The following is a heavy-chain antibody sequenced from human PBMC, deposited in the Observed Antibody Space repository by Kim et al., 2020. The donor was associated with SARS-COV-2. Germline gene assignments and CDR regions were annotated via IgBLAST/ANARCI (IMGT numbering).Heavy chain of an antibody. CDR3: ARRNSGWNDAFDV. V-gene: IGHV4-39*01. D-gene: IGHD6-19*01. J-gene: IGHJ3*01. Sequence: SNPALKSRLTISVDTSKKQFSLKLSSVCAADTAMYYCARRNSGWNDAFDVWGQGTMVTVSS.